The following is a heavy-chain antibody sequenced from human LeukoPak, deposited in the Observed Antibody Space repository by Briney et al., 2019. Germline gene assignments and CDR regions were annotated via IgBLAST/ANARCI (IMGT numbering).Heavy chain of an antibody. Sequence: ASVKVSCKASGYTFTSYYMHCVRQAPGQGLEWMGIINPSGGSTSYAQKFQGRVTMTRDTSTSTVYMELSSLRSEDTAVYYCARGYSSGYYYGSYFDYWGQGTLVTVSS. D-gene: IGHD3-22*01. V-gene: IGHV1-46*03. CDR1: GYTFTSYY. CDR3: ARGYSSGYYYGSYFDY. J-gene: IGHJ4*02. CDR2: INPSGGST.